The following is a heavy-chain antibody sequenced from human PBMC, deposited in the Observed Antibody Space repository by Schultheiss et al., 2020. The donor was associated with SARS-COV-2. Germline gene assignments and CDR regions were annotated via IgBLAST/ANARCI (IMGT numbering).Heavy chain of an antibody. V-gene: IGHV1-2*02. CDR3: ARAEYTAMANFDY. D-gene: IGHD5-18*01. J-gene: IGHJ4*02. CDR1: GYTFTGYY. CDR2: INPNSGGT. Sequence: ASVKVSCKASGYTFTGYYMHWVRQAPGQGLEWMGWINPNSGGTNYAQKFQGRVTMTRDTSISTAYMELSRLRAEDTAVYYCARAEYTAMANFDYWGQGTLVTVSS.